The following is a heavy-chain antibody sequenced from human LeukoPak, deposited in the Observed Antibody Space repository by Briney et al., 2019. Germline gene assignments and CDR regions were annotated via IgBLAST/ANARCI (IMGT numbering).Heavy chain of an antibody. CDR1: GYSVSSGYY. CDR2: IYTSGST. D-gene: IGHD6-13*01. V-gene: IGHV4-38-2*02. CDR3: ARAGDSTSPLDY. J-gene: IGHJ4*02. Sequence: SETLSLTCTVSGYSVSSGYYWGWIRQPPGKGLEWIGRIYTSGSTNYNPSLKSRVTMSVDTSKNQFSLRLNSMTAADTAVYYCARAGDSTSPLDYWGQGTLVTVSS.